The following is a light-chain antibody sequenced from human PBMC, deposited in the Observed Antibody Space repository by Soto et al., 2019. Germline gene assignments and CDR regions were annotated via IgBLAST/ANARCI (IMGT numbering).Light chain of an antibody. CDR3: MQTLQTPYT. CDR1: QSLLYGAGYMY. J-gene: IGKJ2*01. Sequence: DIVMTQSPLSLPVTPGEPASISCRSSQSLLYGAGYMYVDWYLQKPGQPPQLLIFLGSNRAPGVPDRFSGSVSGTDFTLKISRVETEDPGVYYCMQTLQTPYTFGQGTKLEIK. V-gene: IGKV2-28*01. CDR2: LGS.